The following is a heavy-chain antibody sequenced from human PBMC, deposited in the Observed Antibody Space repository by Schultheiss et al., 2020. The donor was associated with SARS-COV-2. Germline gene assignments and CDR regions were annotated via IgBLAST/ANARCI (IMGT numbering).Heavy chain of an antibody. J-gene: IGHJ4*02. V-gene: IGHV1-2*06. Sequence: ASVKVSCKASGYTFTGYYMHWVRQAPGQGLEWMGRINPKSGGTNYTQKFQGTVTMTRDTSTSTVYMELSSLRSEDTAVYYCARGYYDSSGYYYFDYWGQGTLVTVSS. CDR3: ARGYYDSSGYYYFDY. CDR1: GYTFTGYY. CDR2: INPKSGGT. D-gene: IGHD3-22*01.